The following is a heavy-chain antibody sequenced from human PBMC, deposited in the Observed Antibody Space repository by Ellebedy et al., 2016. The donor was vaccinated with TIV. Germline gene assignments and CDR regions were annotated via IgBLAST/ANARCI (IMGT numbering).Heavy chain of an antibody. CDR1: GFTFSSYA. J-gene: IGHJ4*02. D-gene: IGHD1-26*01. Sequence: GESLKISXAASGFTFSSYAMSWVRQAPGKGLEWVSAISGSGGSTYYADSVKGRFTISRDNSKNTLYLQMNSLRAEDTAVYYCAKDLGGAIPAGEFDYWGQGTLVTVSS. V-gene: IGHV3-23*01. CDR3: AKDLGGAIPAGEFDY. CDR2: ISGSGGST.